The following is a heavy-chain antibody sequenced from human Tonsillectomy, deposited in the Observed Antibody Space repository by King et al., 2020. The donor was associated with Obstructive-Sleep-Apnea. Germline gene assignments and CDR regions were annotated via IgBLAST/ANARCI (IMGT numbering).Heavy chain of an antibody. CDR3: AHRLENAGISFDY. CDR1: GFSISTSGVG. J-gene: IGHJ4*02. V-gene: IGHV2-5*02. CDR2: IYWDNDQ. Sequence: TLKESGPPLVKPTQTLTLTCTLSGFSISTSGVGGGWIRQPPGKALEWLALIYWDNDQRYSPSLKRRLTITKDTFKNQVVLTVTNMDPVDTATYFCAHRLENAGISFDYWGQGTLVTVSS. D-gene: IGHD3-3*02.